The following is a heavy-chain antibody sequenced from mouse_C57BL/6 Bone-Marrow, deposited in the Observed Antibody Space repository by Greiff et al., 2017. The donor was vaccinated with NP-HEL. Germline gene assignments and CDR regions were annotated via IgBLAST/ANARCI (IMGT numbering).Heavy chain of an antibody. J-gene: IGHJ2*01. CDR2: IYPRSGNT. CDR3: ARSHYGLYYLDY. V-gene: IGHV1-81*01. Sequence: QVQLQQSGAELARPGASVKLSCKASGYTFTSYGISWVKQRTGQGLEWIGEIYPRSGNTYYNEKFKGKATLTADKSSSTAYMELRSLTSEDSAVYFCARSHYGLYYLDYWGQGTTLTVSP. CDR1: GYTFTSYG. D-gene: IGHD2-2*01.